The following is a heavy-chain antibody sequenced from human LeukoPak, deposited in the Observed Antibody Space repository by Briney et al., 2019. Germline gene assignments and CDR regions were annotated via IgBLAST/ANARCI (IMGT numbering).Heavy chain of an antibody. Sequence: GESLKISCRGSGYSFTSYWIGWVGQMPGTGLEWMGIIYPSDSDTRYSPSFQGQVTISADKSISTAYLQWSSLKASDTAMYYCARGENAYYDILTGYTPVANGMDVWGQGTTVTVSS. J-gene: IGHJ6*02. CDR3: ARGENAYYDILTGYTPVANGMDV. D-gene: IGHD3-9*01. V-gene: IGHV5-51*01. CDR2: IYPSDSDT. CDR1: GYSFTSYW.